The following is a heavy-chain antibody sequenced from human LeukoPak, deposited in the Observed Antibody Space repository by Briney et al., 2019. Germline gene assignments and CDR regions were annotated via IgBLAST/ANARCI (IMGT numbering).Heavy chain of an antibody. J-gene: IGHJ5*02. CDR1: GFTLSSNW. D-gene: IGHD3-22*01. CDR3: AKGHYYDSSGYRSNWFDP. CDR2: ISYDGTNK. Sequence: PGGSLRLSCAASGFTLSSNWMSWVRQAPGKGLEWVAVISYDGTNKYYADSVKGRFTISRDNSKNTLYLQMNSLRAEDTAVYYCAKGHYYDSSGYRSNWFDPWGQGTLVTVSS. V-gene: IGHV3-30*18.